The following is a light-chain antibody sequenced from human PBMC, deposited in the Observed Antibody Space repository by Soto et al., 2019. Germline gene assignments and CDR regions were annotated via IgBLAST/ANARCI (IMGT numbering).Light chain of an antibody. CDR1: SSDIGSYDL. CDR2: EVT. J-gene: IGLJ1*01. CDR3: CSFADFTYV. Sequence: QSALTQPASVSGSPGQSITISCTGTSSDIGSYDLVSWYQQHPGTAPKLIIYEVTNRPSGVSTRFSGSKSGNTASLTLSGLQAVDEADYYCCSFADFTYVFGTGTKLTVL. V-gene: IGLV2-23*02.